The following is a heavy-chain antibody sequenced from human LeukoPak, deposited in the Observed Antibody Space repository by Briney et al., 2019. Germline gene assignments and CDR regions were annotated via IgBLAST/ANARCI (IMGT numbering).Heavy chain of an antibody. CDR3: ARASYYYDSSGFDY. CDR1: GFTVSSNY. V-gene: IGHV3-66*02. CDR2: IYSGGST. Sequence: GGSLRLSCAASGFTVSSNYMSWVRQAPGKGLEWVSVIYSGGSTYYAGSVKGRFTISRDNSKNTLYLQMNSLRAEDTAVYYCARASYYYDSSGFDYWGQGTLVTVSS. D-gene: IGHD3-22*01. J-gene: IGHJ4*02.